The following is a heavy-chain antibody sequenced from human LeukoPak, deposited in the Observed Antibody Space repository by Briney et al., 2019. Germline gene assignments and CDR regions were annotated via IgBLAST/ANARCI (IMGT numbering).Heavy chain of an antibody. Sequence: SETLSLTCTVSGGSISSYYWSWIRQPPGKGLEWIGYIYYSGSTNYNPSLKSRVTISVDTSKNQFSLKLSSVTAADTAMYYCARARGDCSGGSCYGTLDYWGQGTLVTVSS. J-gene: IGHJ4*02. D-gene: IGHD2-15*01. V-gene: IGHV4-59*01. CDR2: IYYSGST. CDR1: GGSISSYY. CDR3: ARARGDCSGGSCYGTLDY.